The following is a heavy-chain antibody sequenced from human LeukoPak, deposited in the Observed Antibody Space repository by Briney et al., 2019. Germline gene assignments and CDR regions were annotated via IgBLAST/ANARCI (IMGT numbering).Heavy chain of an antibody. J-gene: IGHJ1*01. CDR1: GFTVSSNY. D-gene: IGHD3-3*01. Sequence: GGSLRLSCVVSGFTVSSNYMSWVRQAPGKGLEWVSVLYSGGTTYYADSVKGRFTISRDNSRNTLYLQMNSLRAEDTGVYYCAGSTVWSGIFQYWGQGTLVTVSS. CDR3: AGSTVWSGIFQY. CDR2: LYSGGTT. V-gene: IGHV3-53*01.